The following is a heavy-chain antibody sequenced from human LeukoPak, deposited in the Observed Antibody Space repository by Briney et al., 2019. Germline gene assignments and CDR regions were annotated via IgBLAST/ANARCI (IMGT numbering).Heavy chain of an antibody. J-gene: IGHJ4*02. V-gene: IGHV4-59*11. CDR2: ISYTGSA. CDR1: GGYINSHY. D-gene: IGHD3-22*01. CDR3: ARVDLGGSGYFFDL. Sequence: SETLSLTCTVSGGYINSHYWGWIRQPPGKVLEYIGYISYTGSAIYGPSLESRVTISIDTSKKEFSLNLRSVNTADTAVYYCARVDLGGSGYFFDLWGQGALVTVSS.